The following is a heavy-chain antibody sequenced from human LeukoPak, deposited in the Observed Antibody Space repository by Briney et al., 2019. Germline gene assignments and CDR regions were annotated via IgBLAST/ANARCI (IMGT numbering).Heavy chain of an antibody. Sequence: WGSLRLSCAASGFTFSSDAMSWCRQAPGKVLEGVSAISGSGGSTYYAESVKGRFTISRDNSKNTLYLQMTSLRAEDTAVYYCAKDRIAARDWFDPWGQGTLVTVSS. D-gene: IGHD6-6*01. CDR3: AKDRIAARDWFDP. V-gene: IGHV3-23*01. CDR1: GFTFSSDA. J-gene: IGHJ5*02. CDR2: ISGSGGST.